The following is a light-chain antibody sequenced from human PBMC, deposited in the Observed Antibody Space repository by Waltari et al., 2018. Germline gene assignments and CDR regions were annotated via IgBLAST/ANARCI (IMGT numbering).Light chain of an antibody. V-gene: IGKV3-15*01. CDR1: HSVYND. J-gene: IGKJ4*01. CDR3: QQYYNWPLT. CDR2: GAS. Sequence: ETVMTQSPATLSVSPGERATLSCRASHSVYNDLAWYQQKPGQAPRLLIDGASTRATGFPARFSGSGSGSEFTLTISSLQSEDSAVYYCQQYYNWPLTFGGGTKVEIK.